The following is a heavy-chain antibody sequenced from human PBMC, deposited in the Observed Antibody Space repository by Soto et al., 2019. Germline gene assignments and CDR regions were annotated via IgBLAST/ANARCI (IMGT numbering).Heavy chain of an antibody. CDR3: ARAPTIFGVVRNWFDP. J-gene: IGHJ5*02. Sequence: SETLSLTCTVSGGSVSSGSYYWSWIRQPPGKGLEWIGYIYYSGSTNYNPSLKSRVTISVDTSKNQFSLKLSSVTAADTAVYYCARAPTIFGVVRNWFDPWGQGTLVTVSS. D-gene: IGHD3-3*01. CDR1: GGSVSSGSYY. CDR2: IYYSGST. V-gene: IGHV4-61*01.